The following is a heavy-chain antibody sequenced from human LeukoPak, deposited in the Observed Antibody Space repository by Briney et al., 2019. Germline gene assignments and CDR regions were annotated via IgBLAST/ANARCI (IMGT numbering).Heavy chain of an antibody. D-gene: IGHD1-1*01. CDR1: GGSISSHY. V-gene: IGHV4-59*11. CDR2: ISYSGST. J-gene: IGHJ5*02. CDR3: AREGTAGTNLNWFDP. Sequence: RASETLSLTCTVSGGSISSHYWSWIRQPPGKGLEWIGYISYSGSTNFNPSLKSRVTISVDTSKNQFSLKLSSVTAADTAVYYCAREGTAGTNLNWFDPWGQGTLVTVSS.